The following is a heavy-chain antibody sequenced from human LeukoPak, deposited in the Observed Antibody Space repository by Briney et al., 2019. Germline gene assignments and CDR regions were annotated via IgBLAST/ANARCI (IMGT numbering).Heavy chain of an antibody. J-gene: IGHJ1*01. CDR1: GGSISTYY. Sequence: SETLSLTCSVSGGSISTYYWSWIRQPPGKGLEWIAYMYYSGSTNYNPSLKSRVTISVDTSKNHLSLKLKSVTAADTAVYYCARGSHSFLPPLEDEYLQHWGQGILITVSS. V-gene: IGHV4-59*08. CDR2: MYYSGST. D-gene: IGHD2/OR15-2a*01. CDR3: ARGSHSFLPPLEDEYLQH.